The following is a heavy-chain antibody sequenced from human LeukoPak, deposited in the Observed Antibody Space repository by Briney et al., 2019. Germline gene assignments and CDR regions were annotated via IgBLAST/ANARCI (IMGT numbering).Heavy chain of an antibody. V-gene: IGHV3-23*01. J-gene: IGHJ4*02. Sequence: PGGSLRLSCAASGFTFSSYAMSWVRQAPGKGLEWVSAISGSGGSTYYADSVKGRFTISRDNSKNTLYLQMNSLRAEDTAVYYCAKDGRRADFWSPAHFDYWGQGTLVTVSS. CDR3: AKDGRRADFWSPAHFDY. CDR2: ISGSGGST. CDR1: GFTFSSYA. D-gene: IGHD3-3*01.